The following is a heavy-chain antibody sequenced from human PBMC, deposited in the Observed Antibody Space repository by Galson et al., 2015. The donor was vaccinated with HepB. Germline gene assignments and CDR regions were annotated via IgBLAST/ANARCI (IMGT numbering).Heavy chain of an antibody. Sequence: SVKASCKASGYTFTSYGISWVRQAPGQGLEWMGWISAYNGNTNYAQKLQGRVTMTTDTSTSTAYMELRSLRSDDTAVYYCARDFPPDTMIVVVITPFDYWGQGTLVTVSS. CDR1: GYTFTSYG. CDR3: ARDFPPDTMIVVVITPFDY. J-gene: IGHJ4*02. CDR2: ISAYNGNT. V-gene: IGHV1-18*01. D-gene: IGHD3-22*01.